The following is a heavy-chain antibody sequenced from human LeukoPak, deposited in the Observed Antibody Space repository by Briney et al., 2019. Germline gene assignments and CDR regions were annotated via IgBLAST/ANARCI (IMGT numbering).Heavy chain of an antibody. CDR2: VSGGGSST. J-gene: IGHJ4*02. CDR1: GFTFTTYA. Sequence: GGSLRLSCAASGFTFTTYAMTWVRQAPGKGLEWVSAVSGGGSSTHYADSVKGRFTISRDNSKNTLYLQMNSLRAEDTAVYYCAKGRGLIIPLDYWGQGTLVTVSS. CDR3: AKGRGLIIPLDY. V-gene: IGHV3-23*01. D-gene: IGHD3-10*01.